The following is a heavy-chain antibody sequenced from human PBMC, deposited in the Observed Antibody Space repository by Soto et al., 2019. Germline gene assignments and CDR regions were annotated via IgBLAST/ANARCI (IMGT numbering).Heavy chain of an antibody. D-gene: IGHD3-16*01. J-gene: IGHJ5*02. CDR1: GFTFSSYW. CDR3: ARHISYVLGTPGAFDP. Sequence: PGGSLRLSCAASGFTFSSYWMTWVRQAPGKGLEWVANIKQEGSEKYYVDSVKGRFTTSKDNAKNSLYLQMSSLRAEDTAVYYCARHISYVLGTPGAFDPWGQGTPVTVSS. CDR2: IKQEGSEK. V-gene: IGHV3-7*05.